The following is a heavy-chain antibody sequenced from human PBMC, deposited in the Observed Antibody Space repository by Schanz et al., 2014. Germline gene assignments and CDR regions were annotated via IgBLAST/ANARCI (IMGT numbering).Heavy chain of an antibody. D-gene: IGHD4-17*01. J-gene: IGHJ3*02. V-gene: IGHV3-64*04. CDR3: ARKMKLGVYGGKGHDSLDI. CDR2: ISNNGDST. CDR1: GFTFSTST. Sequence: VQLVESGGGLVQPGGSLRLSCAASGFTFSTSTMHWVRQAPGKGLEYISAISNNGDSTYYADSVTGRFTISRDNAKNTLYLQMNTLRAEDTAVYYCARKMKLGVYGGKGHDSLDIWGQGTMVTVSS.